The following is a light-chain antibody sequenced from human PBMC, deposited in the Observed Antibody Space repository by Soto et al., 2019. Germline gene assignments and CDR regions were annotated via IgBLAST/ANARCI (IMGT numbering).Light chain of an antibody. Sequence: DIQLTQSPSTLSASVGDSVTMTCRASQTISSWLAWYQQKPGKAPKLLIYKASTLKSGVPSRFSGSGSGTEFTLTISSLQPDDFATYYCQQYNSFSVTFGQGTKVDIK. CDR1: QTISSW. J-gene: IGKJ1*01. CDR2: KAS. V-gene: IGKV1-5*03. CDR3: QQYNSFSVT.